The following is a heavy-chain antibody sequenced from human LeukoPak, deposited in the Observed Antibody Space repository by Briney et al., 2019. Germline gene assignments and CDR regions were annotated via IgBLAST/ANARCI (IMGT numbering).Heavy chain of an antibody. Sequence: GGSRRLSCAASGFTFSIYAISWVRQAPGKGLEWVSAISGSGGSTYYADSVKGRFTISRDNSKNTLYLQMNSLRAEDTAVYYCAKPTVYAMTPFDYWGQGTLVTVSS. CDR1: GFTFSIYA. D-gene: IGHD2-8*01. J-gene: IGHJ4*02. CDR3: AKPTVYAMTPFDY. CDR2: ISGSGGST. V-gene: IGHV3-23*01.